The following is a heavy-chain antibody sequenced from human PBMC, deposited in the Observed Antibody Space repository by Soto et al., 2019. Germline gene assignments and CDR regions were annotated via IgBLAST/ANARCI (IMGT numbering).Heavy chain of an antibody. CDR1: GFTFSDYY. J-gene: IGHJ6*03. Sequence: GGSLSLSCAASGFTFSDYYMSWIRQAPGKGLEWVSYISSSGSTIYYADSVKGRFTISRDNAKNSLYLQMNSLRAEDTAVYYCASRTGVLRFLDGLVMDVWGKGTTVTVSS. V-gene: IGHV3-11*01. D-gene: IGHD3-3*01. CDR2: ISSSGSTI. CDR3: ASRTGVLRFLDGLVMDV.